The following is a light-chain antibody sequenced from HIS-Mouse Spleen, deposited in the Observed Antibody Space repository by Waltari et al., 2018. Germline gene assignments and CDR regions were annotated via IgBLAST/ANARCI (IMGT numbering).Light chain of an antibody. J-gene: IGLJ2*01. CDR3: QSADSSGTYV. V-gene: IGLV3-25*03. CDR1: ALPKQY. Sequence: SYELTQPPSVLVSPGQTARITCSGDALPKQYAYWYQQKPGQAPVLVIYKDSERPSGIPERFSGSSSGTTVTLTISGVQAEDEADYYCQSADSSGTYVFGGGTKLTVL. CDR2: KDS.